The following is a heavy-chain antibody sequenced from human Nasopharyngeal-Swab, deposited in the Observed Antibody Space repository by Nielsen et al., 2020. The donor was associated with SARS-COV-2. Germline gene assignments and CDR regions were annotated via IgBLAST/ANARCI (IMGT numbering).Heavy chain of an antibody. CDR2: IGDKDHNYAT. CDR3: TTDFYFDY. J-gene: IGHJ4*02. V-gene: IGHV3-73*01. CDR1: GFIFSASA. Sequence: GESLKISCAASGFIFSASAIHWVRQASGKGLEWVGRIGDKDHNYATTYGASVQGRFTISRDDSKNTAFLQMDSLKTEETALYYCTTDFYFDYWGQGTLGNVSS.